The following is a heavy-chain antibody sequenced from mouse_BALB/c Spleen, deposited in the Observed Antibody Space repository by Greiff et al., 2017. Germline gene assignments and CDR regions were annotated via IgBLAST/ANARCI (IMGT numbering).Heavy chain of an antibody. V-gene: IGHV5-4*02. CDR2: ISDGGSYT. D-gene: IGHD2-4*01. J-gene: IGHJ3*01. CDR3: ARGYDYPLAY. CDR1: GFTFSDYY. Sequence: EVQLVESGGGLVKPGGSLKLSCAASGFTFSDYYMYWVRQTPEKRLEWVATISDGGSYTYYPDSVKGRFTISRDNAKNNLYLQMSSLKSEDTAMYYCARGYDYPLAYWGQGTLVTVSA.